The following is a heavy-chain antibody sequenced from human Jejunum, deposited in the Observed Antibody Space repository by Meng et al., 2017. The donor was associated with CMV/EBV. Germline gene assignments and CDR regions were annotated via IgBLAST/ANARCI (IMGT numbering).Heavy chain of an antibody. J-gene: IGHJ5*01. V-gene: IGHV4-59*02. Sequence: VHLQRSGPGLVGPWETLSLPCSVSGGSVMKSFWGWIGATPGGGLEWHGYIYNSGDYYYNPFLEGRVTISTDTSKNQFSLKLRYVTAADTAVYYCVRHGDCSSGSCYYHWLDPWGQGSLVTVSS. CDR3: VRHGDCSSGSCYYHWLDP. D-gene: IGHD2-2*01. CDR2: IYNSGDY. CDR1: GGSVMKSF.